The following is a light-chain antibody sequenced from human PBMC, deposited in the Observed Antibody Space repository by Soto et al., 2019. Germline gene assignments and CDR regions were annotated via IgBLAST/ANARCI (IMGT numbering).Light chain of an antibody. CDR3: QQSYSTPPWT. CDR1: QRITTY. V-gene: IGKV1-39*01. Sequence: DIQMTQSPSSLSASVGDLVTITFRASQRITTYLNWYQQKPGKAPKLLIYAASSLQSGVPSRFSGSGSGTDFTLTISSLQPEDFATYYCQQSYSTPPWTFGQGTKVDIK. J-gene: IGKJ1*01. CDR2: AAS.